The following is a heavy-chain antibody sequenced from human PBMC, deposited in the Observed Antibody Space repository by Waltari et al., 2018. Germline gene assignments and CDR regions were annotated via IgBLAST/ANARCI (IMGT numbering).Heavy chain of an antibody. CDR3: ARDGKRCFDY. CDR2: ISYDGSNR. Sequence: QVQLVESGGGVVQPGRSLRLSCAASGFTFSSYAMHWVRQAPGKGLEWVVVISYDGSNRYYADSGKGRFTISRDNSKNTLYLQMNSLRAEDTAVYYCARDGKRCFDYWGQGTLVTVSS. D-gene: IGHD1-26*01. V-gene: IGHV3-30-3*01. J-gene: IGHJ4*02. CDR1: GFTFSSYA.